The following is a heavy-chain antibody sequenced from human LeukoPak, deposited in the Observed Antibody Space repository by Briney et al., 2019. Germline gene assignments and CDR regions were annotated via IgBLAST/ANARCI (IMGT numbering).Heavy chain of an antibody. CDR1: GYTFTSYG. J-gene: IGHJ6*03. Sequence: ASVKVSCKASGYTFTSYGISWVRQAPGQGLEWMGWIIAYNGNTNYAQKFQDKVTMTRDTSISTAYMELSRLRSDDTAVYYCARGGAFAARGLNHYYYYYMDVWGKGTTVTVSS. CDR2: IIAYNGNT. CDR3: ARGGAFAARGLNHYYYYYMDV. D-gene: IGHD6-6*01. V-gene: IGHV1-18*01.